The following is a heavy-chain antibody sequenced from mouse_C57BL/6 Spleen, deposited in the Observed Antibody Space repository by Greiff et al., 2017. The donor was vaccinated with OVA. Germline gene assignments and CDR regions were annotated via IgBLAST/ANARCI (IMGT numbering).Heavy chain of an antibody. Sequence: VQLKESGAELVRPGASVKLSCTASGFNIKDYYMHWVKQRPEQGLEWIGRIDPEDGDTEYAPKFQGKATMTADTSSNTAYLQLSSLTSEDTAVYYCTLYYYGSSYYFDYWGQGTTLTVSS. D-gene: IGHD1-1*01. CDR2: IDPEDGDT. V-gene: IGHV14-1*01. CDR3: TLYYYGSSYYFDY. J-gene: IGHJ2*01. CDR1: GFNIKDYY.